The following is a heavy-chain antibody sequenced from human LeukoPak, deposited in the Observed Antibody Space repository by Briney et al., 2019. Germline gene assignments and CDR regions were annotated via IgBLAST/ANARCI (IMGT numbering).Heavy chain of an antibody. V-gene: IGHV3-30-3*01. D-gene: IGHD3-22*01. CDR3: ARPLTPYYYDNPHYFDY. J-gene: IGHJ4*02. CDR1: GFTFSSYS. Sequence: GGSLRLSCAASGFTFSSYSMHWVRQAPGKGLEWVAVISYDGNNKYYADSVKGRFTISRDNSKNTLYLQMNSLRAEDTAVYYCARPLTPYYYDNPHYFDYWGQGTLVTVSS. CDR2: ISYDGNNK.